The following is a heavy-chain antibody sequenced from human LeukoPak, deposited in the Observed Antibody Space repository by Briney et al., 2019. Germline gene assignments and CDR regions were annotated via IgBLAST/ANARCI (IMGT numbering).Heavy chain of an antibody. CDR3: ARDGYCSGGSCYSQVYYYGMDV. V-gene: IGHV1-8*01. CDR1: GYTFTSYD. Sequence: ASVKVSCKASGYTFTSYDFNWVRQATGQRPEWMGWMSPNSGDTGYAQKFQDRVTMTRNTSISTAYMELSSLRSDDTAVYYCARDGYCSGGSCYSQVYYYGMDVWGQGTTVTVSS. D-gene: IGHD2-15*01. CDR2: MSPNSGDT. J-gene: IGHJ6*02.